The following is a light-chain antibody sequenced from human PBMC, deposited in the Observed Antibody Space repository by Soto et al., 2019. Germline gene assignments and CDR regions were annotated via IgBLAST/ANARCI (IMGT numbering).Light chain of an antibody. CDR3: QQYDDLPLT. J-gene: IGKJ4*01. V-gene: IGKV1-33*01. CDR2: DAS. Sequence: DIQMTQSPSSLSASVGDRVTITCQASQDITNYLNCYRQKPGKAPDLLIYDASNLETGVPSRFSGHGSGTDFTFTISSLQPEDIATYFCQQYDDLPLTFGGGTTVEIK. CDR1: QDITNY.